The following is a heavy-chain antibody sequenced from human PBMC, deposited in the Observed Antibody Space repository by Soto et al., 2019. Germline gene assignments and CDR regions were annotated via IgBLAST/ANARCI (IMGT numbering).Heavy chain of an antibody. D-gene: IGHD7-27*01. CDR2: IYYSGYT. V-gene: IGHV4-39*01. Sequence: ASETLSLTCTVSGGSISSSSYYWGWIRQPPGKGLEWIGSIYYSGYTYYNPSLKSRVTISVDTSKNQFSLQLSSVSAADTAVYYCARGPSGDKVDYWGQGILVTVSS. CDR3: ARGPSGDKVDY. J-gene: IGHJ4*02. CDR1: GGSISSSSYY.